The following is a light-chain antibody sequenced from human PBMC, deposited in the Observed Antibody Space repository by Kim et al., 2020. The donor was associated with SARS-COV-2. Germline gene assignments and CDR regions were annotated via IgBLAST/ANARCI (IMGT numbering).Light chain of an antibody. CDR1: SSNIGSHS. CDR3: AAWDDSLSGPV. V-gene: IGLV1-47*01. Sequence: GQGVTISCSGSSSNIGSHSVYWYQQLPGTAPKLLIYRNNQRPSGVPDRFSGSKSGTSASLAISGLQSDDEADYYCAAWDDSLSGPVFGGGTQLTVL. J-gene: IGLJ2*01. CDR2: RNN.